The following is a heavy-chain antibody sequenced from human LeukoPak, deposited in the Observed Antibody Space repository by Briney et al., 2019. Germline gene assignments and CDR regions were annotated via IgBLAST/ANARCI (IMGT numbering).Heavy chain of an antibody. CDR1: GFPFGDYA. J-gene: IGHJ4*02. CDR3: SRGSAYDYVWGSYHYSYFDY. CDR2: IRSKPYGGTT. Sequence: GGSLRLSCAASGFPFGDYAMSWFRQAPGKGLEWVGFIRSKPYGGTTEYAASVKGRFTISRDDSASIAYLQMNSLKTEDTAMYYCSRGSAYDYVWGSYHYSYFDYWGQGILVTVSS. V-gene: IGHV3-49*03. D-gene: IGHD3-16*02.